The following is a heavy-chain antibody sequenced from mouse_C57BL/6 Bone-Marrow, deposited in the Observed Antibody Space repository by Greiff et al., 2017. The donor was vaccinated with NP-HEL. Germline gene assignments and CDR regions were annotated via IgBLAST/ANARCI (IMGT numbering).Heavy chain of an antibody. Sequence: VQLQQSVAELVRPGASVKLSCTASGFNIKNTYMHWVKQRPEQGLEWIGRIDPANGNTKYAPKFQGKATITADTSSNTAYLQLSSLTSEDTAIYYCTILFYSYGSSYWYIDVWGTGTTVTVSS. J-gene: IGHJ1*03. CDR3: TILFYSYGSSYWYIDV. CDR2: IDPANGNT. V-gene: IGHV14-3*01. D-gene: IGHD1-1*01. CDR1: GFNIKNTY.